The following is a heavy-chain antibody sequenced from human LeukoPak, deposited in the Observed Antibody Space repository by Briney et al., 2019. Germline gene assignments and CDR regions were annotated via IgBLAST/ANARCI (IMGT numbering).Heavy chain of an antibody. D-gene: IGHD6-13*01. V-gene: IGHV4-59*01. CDR2: IYYSGST. J-gene: IGHJ4*02. CDR1: GGSISSYY. CDR3: ARVLGSYSSSWYYFDY. Sequence: PSETLSLTCTVSGGSISSYYWSWIRQPPGKGLEWIGYIYYSGSTNYNPSLKSRVTISVDTSKNQFSLKLSSVTAADTAVYYCARVLGSYSSSWYYFDYWGQGTLVTVSS.